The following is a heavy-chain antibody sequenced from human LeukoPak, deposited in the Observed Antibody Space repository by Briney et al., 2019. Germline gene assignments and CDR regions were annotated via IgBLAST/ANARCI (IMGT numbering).Heavy chain of an antibody. V-gene: IGHV3-7*01. J-gene: IGHJ4*02. Sequence: PGGSLRLSCAASGFTFTIYWMSWVRQAPGKGLEWVANIKEDGSEKYYVDSVKGRFTISRDNAKNSLYLQMNSLRVEDTAVYYCARGDHYFFDNWGQGTLVTVSS. CDR2: IKEDGSEK. CDR1: GFTFTIYW. CDR3: ARGDHYFFDN.